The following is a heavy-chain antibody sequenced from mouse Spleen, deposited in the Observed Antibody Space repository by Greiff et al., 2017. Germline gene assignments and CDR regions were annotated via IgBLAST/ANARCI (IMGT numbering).Heavy chain of an antibody. Sequence: QVQLKQSGAELVRPGASVTLSCKASGYTFTDYEMHWVKQTPVHGLEWIGAIDPETGGTAYNQKFKGKAILTADKSSSTAYMELRSLTSEDSAVYYCTRPDYYGSSYRFAYWGQGTLVTVSA. CDR3: TRPDYYGSSYRFAY. V-gene: IGHV1-15*01. CDR2: IDPETGGT. CDR1: GYTFTDYE. J-gene: IGHJ3*01. D-gene: IGHD1-1*01.